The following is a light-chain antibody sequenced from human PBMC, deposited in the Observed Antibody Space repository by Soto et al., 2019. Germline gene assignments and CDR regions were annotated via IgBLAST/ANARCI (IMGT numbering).Light chain of an antibody. CDR2: GAS. Sequence: EILMTQSPATLSVSAGDRVILSCRASQSVSSDLAWYQQKRGQAPRLLIFGASTRATGIPARFSGSGTGTEFTLTISSLQPEDFAVYYCQQCRNWPGTFGQGTKVAIK. CDR1: QSVSSD. CDR3: QQCRNWPGT. J-gene: IGKJ2*02. V-gene: IGKV3-15*01.